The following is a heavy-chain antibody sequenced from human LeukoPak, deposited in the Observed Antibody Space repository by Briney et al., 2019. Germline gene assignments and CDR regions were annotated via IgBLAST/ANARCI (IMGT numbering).Heavy chain of an antibody. D-gene: IGHD3-9*01. Sequence: SETLSLTCTVSGVSISSYYWSWILQPAGKGLEWIGRIYTSGSTNYNPSLKSRVTMSVDTSKNQFSLKLSSVTAADTAVYYCARDWGYDILTGYPSPPFDYWGQGTLVTVSS. V-gene: IGHV4-4*07. CDR1: GVSISSYY. CDR3: ARDWGYDILTGYPSPPFDY. J-gene: IGHJ4*02. CDR2: IYTSGST.